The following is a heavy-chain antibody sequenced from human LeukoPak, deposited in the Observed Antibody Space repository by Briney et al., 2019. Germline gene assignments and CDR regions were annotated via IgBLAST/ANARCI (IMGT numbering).Heavy chain of an antibody. CDR2: VYYSGTT. CDR3: ARQGSFYYYYYMDV. CDR1: GDSVNSNTYY. Sequence: SETLSLTCSVSGDSVNSNTYYWGWIRQSPGGGLEWIGNVYYSGTTYYNPSLESRATISADTSRNQFSLRLNSVTVADTAIYYCARQGSFYYYYYMDVWGKGTTVTVSS. V-gene: IGHV4-39*01. D-gene: IGHD3-10*01. J-gene: IGHJ6*03.